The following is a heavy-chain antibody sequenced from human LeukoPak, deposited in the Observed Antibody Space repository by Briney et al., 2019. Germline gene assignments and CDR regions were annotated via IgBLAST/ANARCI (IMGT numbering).Heavy chain of an antibody. CDR1: GFTVSSYA. CDR3: ARNRVASTYSTLDY. D-gene: IGHD2-2*01. J-gene: IGHJ4*02. CDR2: IGGSGGNT. V-gene: IGHV3-23*01. Sequence: PGGSLRLSCAASGFTVSSYAMTWVRQAPGRGLEWVSVIGGSGGNTYSADSVTGRFTISRDSSKNTLYLQMNSLRVEDTALYYCARNRVASTYSTLDYWGQGTLVTVSS.